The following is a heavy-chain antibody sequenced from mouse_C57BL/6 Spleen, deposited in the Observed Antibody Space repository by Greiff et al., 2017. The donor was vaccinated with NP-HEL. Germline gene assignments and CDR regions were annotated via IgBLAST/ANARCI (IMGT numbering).Heavy chain of an antibody. J-gene: IGHJ2*01. V-gene: IGHV1-54*01. CDR3: ARSVSRSTYYFDY. CDR2: INPGSGGT. CDR1: GYAFTNYL. Sequence: VQLQQSGAELVRPGTSVKVSCKASGYAFTNYLIEWVKQRPGQGLEWIGVINPGSGGTNYNEKFKGKATLTADKSSSTAYMQLSSLTSEDSAVYCCARSVSRSTYYFDYWGQSTTLTVAS. D-gene: IGHD2-1*01.